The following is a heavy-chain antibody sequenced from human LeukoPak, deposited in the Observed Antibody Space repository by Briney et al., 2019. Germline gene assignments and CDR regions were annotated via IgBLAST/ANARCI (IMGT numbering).Heavy chain of an antibody. D-gene: IGHD6-13*01. CDR3: ARAYSSSWYGMDV. J-gene: IGHJ6*02. V-gene: IGHV4-59*08. Sequence: SETLSLTCTVSGGSISSYYWSWIRQPPGKGLEWIGYIYYSGSTNYNPPLKSRVTISVDTSKNQFSLKLSSVTAADTAVYYCARAYSSSWYGMDVWGQGTTVTVSS. CDR2: IYYSGST. CDR1: GGSISSYY.